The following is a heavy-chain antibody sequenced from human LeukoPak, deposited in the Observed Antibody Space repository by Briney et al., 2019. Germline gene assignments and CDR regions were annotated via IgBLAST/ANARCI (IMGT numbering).Heavy chain of an antibody. CDR3: ARDGTSVVINWYFDL. CDR1: GFTFSSYS. D-gene: IGHD3-22*01. Sequence: GGSLRLSCAASGFTFSSYSMNWVRQAPGKGLEWVSSISSTSSYIYYADSVKGRFTVSRDNAKNSLYLQMNSLRAEDAAVYYCARDGTSVVINWYFDLWGRGTLVTVSS. CDR2: ISSTSSYI. V-gene: IGHV3-21*01. J-gene: IGHJ2*01.